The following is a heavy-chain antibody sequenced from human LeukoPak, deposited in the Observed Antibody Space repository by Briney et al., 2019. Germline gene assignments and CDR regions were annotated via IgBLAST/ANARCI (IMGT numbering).Heavy chain of an antibody. CDR1: GFTFSSYS. CDR3: ARRVAVADNYFDY. J-gene: IGHJ4*02. Sequence: GGSLRLSCAASGFTFSSYSMNWVRQAPGKGLEWVSAISGSGGSTYYADSVKGRFTISRDNSKNTLYLQMNSLRAEDTGVYYCARRVAVADNYFDYWGQGTLVTVSS. V-gene: IGHV3-23*01. D-gene: IGHD6-19*01. CDR2: ISGSGGST.